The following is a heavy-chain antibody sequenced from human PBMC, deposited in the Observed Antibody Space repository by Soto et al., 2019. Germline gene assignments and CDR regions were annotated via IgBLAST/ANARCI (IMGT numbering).Heavy chain of an antibody. CDR3: AREGILGLFDAYHL. Sequence: ASGKVCCKASVFTSSGISWVRQAPGQRLEWMGWISTHNGNTIYAQKFQGRVIMTMDTSTTTVYMELRSLRPDDTAVYLCAREGILGLFDAYHLWGQGTMVTVSS. CDR1: VFTSSG. V-gene: IGHV1-18*04. CDR2: ISTHNGNT. J-gene: IGHJ3*01. D-gene: IGHD3-3*01.